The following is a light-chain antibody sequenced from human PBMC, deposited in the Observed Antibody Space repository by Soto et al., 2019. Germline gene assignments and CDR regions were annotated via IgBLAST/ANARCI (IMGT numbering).Light chain of an antibody. CDR2: DVS. CDR1: SSDVGTYNY. J-gene: IGLJ2*01. V-gene: IGLV2-11*01. CDR3: CSYAGGYTHAV. Sequence: QSVLTQPRSVSGPPGQSVSISCSGTSSDVGTYNYVSWYQQHPGKAPKLMIYDVSKRPSGVPDRFSGSKSDNTASLTISGLQAKDEADYYCCSYAGGYTHAVFGGGTKVTVL.